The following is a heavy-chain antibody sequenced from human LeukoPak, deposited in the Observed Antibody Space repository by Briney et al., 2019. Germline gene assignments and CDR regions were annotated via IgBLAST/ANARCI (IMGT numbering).Heavy chain of an antibody. CDR3: ARGESNPYDAFDI. CDR2: MNPNSGNT. V-gene: IGHV1-8*01. CDR1: GYTFTSYD. Sequence: ASVKVSCKASGYTFTSYDINWVRQATGQGLEWMGWMNPNSGNTGYAQKFQGRGTMTRNTSISTAYMELTSLRSEDTAVYYCARGESNPYDAFDIWGQGTMVTVSS. D-gene: IGHD4-11*01. J-gene: IGHJ3*02.